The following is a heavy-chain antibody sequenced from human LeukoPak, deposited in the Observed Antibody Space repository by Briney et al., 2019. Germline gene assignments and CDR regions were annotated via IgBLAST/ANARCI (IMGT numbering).Heavy chain of an antibody. CDR3: ASGRMGIVTTIREGFDY. J-gene: IGHJ4*02. V-gene: IGHV3-48*01. D-gene: IGHD5-12*01. CDR2: IGAGGSTT. Sequence: GGSLRLSCVASGFTFSSYSMNWVRQAPGKGLEWVSYIGAGGSTTYYADSVKGRFTISRDNAKNSLYLQTNSLRAEDTAVYYCASGRMGIVTTIREGFDYWGQGTLVTVSS. CDR1: GFTFSSYS.